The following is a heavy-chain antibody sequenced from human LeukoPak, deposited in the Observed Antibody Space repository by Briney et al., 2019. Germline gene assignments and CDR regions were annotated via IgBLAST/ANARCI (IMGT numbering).Heavy chain of an antibody. CDR2: IDYSGST. CDR1: GGSISSSSYY. D-gene: IGHD6-25*01. Sequence: SETLSLTCTVSGGSISSSSYYWGWIRQPPGKGLEWIGSIDYSGSTYYNPSLKSRVTISVDTSKNQFSLKLSSVTAADTAVYYCARHKSGGTSPLDYWGQGTLVTVSS. J-gene: IGHJ4*02. V-gene: IGHV4-39*01. CDR3: ARHKSGGTSPLDY.